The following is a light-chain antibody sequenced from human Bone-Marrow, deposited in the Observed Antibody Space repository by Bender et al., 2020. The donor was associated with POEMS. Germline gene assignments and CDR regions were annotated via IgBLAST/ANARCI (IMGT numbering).Light chain of an antibody. CDR2: EDK. CDR3: QAWFSNIGV. V-gene: IGLV3-1*01. CDR1: KLGHTY. J-gene: IGLJ1*01. Sequence: SYELTQPPSVSVSPGQTASITCSGDKLGHTYANWYQQKPGQSPVLVIYEDKKRPSGIPGRFSGSNSGNTATLTITGTQAVDEADYYCQAWFSNIGVFGAGTTVTVL.